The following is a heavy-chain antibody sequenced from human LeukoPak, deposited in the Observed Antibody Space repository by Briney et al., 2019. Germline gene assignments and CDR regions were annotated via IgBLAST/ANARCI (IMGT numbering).Heavy chain of an antibody. V-gene: IGHV3-7*01. CDR1: GFTFSRSW. CDR2: IKQDGSEK. D-gene: IGHD6-19*01. Sequence: GGSLRLSCVVSGFTFSRSWMSWVRQAPGKGLEWVAKIKQDGSEKNYVDSVKGRFTISRDNAKNSLYLQMNSLRAEDTAVYFCATYMSGWPEYFQYWGQGTLLAVSS. CDR3: ATYMSGWPEYFQY. J-gene: IGHJ1*01.